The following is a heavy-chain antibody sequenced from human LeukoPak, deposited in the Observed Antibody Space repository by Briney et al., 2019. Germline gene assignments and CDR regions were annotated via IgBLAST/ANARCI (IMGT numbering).Heavy chain of an antibody. Sequence: GGSLRLSCAASGFTFSSYAMNWVRQAPGKGLEWVSVISGRGGSTDYADSVKGRFTISRDNSKNTLYLQMNNLRADDTAVYYCARGDYYDPQGMDVWGQGTTVTVSS. CDR1: GFTFSSYA. D-gene: IGHD3-22*01. J-gene: IGHJ6*02. V-gene: IGHV3-23*01. CDR2: ISGRGGST. CDR3: ARGDYYDPQGMDV.